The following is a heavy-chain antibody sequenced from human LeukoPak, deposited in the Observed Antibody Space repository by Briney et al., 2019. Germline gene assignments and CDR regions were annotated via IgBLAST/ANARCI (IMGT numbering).Heavy chain of an antibody. J-gene: IGHJ4*02. CDR2: ISSSSSTI. CDR3: ARDEVYYYDSSGYRYTYFDY. D-gene: IGHD3-22*01. Sequence: PGGSLRLSCAASGFTFSGYSMNWVRQAPGKGLEWVSYISSSSSTIYYADSVKGRFTISRDNAKNSLYLQMNSLRAEDTAVYYCARDEVYYYDSSGYRYTYFDYWGQGTLVTVSS. CDR1: GFTFSGYS. V-gene: IGHV3-48*01.